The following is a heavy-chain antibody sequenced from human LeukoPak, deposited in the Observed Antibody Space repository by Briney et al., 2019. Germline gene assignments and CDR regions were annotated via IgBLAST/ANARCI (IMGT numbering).Heavy chain of an antibody. CDR3: ARETVTTVTTWDYFDY. V-gene: IGHV1-46*01. J-gene: IGHJ4*02. Sequence: ASVKVSCKASGYTFTSYYMHWVRQAPGRGLEWMGIINPSGGSTSYAQKFQGRVTISVDTSKNQFSLKLSSVTAADTAVYYCARETVTTVTTWDYFDYWGQGTLVTVSS. D-gene: IGHD4-17*01. CDR1: GYTFTSYY. CDR2: INPSGGST.